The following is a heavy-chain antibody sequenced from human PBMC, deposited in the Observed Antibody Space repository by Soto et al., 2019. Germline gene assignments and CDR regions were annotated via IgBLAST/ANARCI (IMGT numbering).Heavy chain of an antibody. Sequence: QVQLVQSGAEVKKPGSSVKVSCKASGGTFSSYTISWVRQAPGQGREWMGRIIPILGIANYAQKFQGRVTITADKSTSTAYMELSSLRSEDTAVYYCGTVAMVRGAPFDYWGQGTLVTVSS. CDR2: IIPILGIA. CDR3: GTVAMVRGAPFDY. V-gene: IGHV1-69*02. J-gene: IGHJ4*02. D-gene: IGHD3-10*01. CDR1: GGTFSSYT.